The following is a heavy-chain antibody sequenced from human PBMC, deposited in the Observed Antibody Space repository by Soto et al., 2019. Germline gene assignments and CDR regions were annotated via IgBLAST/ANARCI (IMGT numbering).Heavy chain of an antibody. Sequence: SENLSLTCTVSGGSISSSSYYWGWIRQPPGKGLEWIGSIYYSGSTYYNPSLKSRVTISVDTSKNQFSLKLSSVTAADTAVYYCAFASGRGRIEPFDYWGQGTLVTVSS. CDR1: GGSISSSSYY. CDR2: IYYSGST. V-gene: IGHV4-39*01. CDR3: AFASGRGRIEPFDY. D-gene: IGHD6-25*01. J-gene: IGHJ4*02.